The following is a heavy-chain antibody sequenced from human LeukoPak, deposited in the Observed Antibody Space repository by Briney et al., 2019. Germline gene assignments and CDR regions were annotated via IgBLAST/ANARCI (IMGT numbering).Heavy chain of an antibody. CDR2: ISGSGGGT. J-gene: IGHJ4*02. D-gene: IGHD1-26*01. Sequence: GGSLRLSCAASGFTFSSYAMSWIRQAPGKGLEWVSAISGSGGGTYYADSVKGRFTISRDNSKNTLYLQMNSLRAEDTAVYYCAKANPSGSYPDYWGQGTLVTVSS. V-gene: IGHV3-23*01. CDR1: GFTFSSYA. CDR3: AKANPSGSYPDY.